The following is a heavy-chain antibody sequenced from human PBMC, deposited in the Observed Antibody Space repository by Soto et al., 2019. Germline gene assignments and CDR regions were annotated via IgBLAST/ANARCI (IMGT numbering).Heavy chain of an antibody. D-gene: IGHD1-7*01. CDR2: VSYSGNT. Sequence: PSETLSLTCTVSGASMTNSSWHWIRQPPGKGLEWVGYVSYSGNTRHNPSLKNRVTISVDSSKNRFYLKLTSVTAADTALYYCARDRTSFGLHVWGQGTTVTVSS. V-gene: IGHV4-59*01. CDR1: GASMTNSS. CDR3: ARDRTSFGLHV. J-gene: IGHJ6*02.